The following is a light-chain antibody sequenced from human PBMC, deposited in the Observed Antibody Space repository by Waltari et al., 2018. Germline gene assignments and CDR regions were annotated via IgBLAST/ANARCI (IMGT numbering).Light chain of an antibody. CDR2: DVT. CDR1: YRYVGTYNL. Sequence: QSALTQPASVSGSLGQSFNISCTGTYRYVGTYNLVSWYQQHTGKAPNLLIFDVTARPSWVSNRVSVSKSGNTASLTISGLQAEDESDYYCCSYAGNFIWVFGGGIKLTVL. V-gene: IGLV2-23*02. J-gene: IGLJ3*02. CDR3: CSYAGNFIWV.